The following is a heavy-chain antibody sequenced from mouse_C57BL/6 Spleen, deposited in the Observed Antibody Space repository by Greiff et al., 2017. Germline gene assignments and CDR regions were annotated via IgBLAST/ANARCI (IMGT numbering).Heavy chain of an antibody. CDR3: TRWEFITSP. CDR1: GYTFTDYE. D-gene: IGHD1-1*01. Sequence: VQLKESGAELVRPGASVTLSCKASGYTFTDYEMHWVKQTPVHGLEWIGAIDPETGGTAYNQKFKGKAILTADKSSSTAYMELRSLTSEDAAVYYCTRWEFITSPGGQGTTLTVSS. J-gene: IGHJ2*01. V-gene: IGHV1-15*01. CDR2: IDPETGGT.